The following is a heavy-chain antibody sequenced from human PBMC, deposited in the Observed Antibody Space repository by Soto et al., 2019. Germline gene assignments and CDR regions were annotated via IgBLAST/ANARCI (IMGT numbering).Heavy chain of an antibody. CDR3: ARRQIPPPTRGAANARGAMDV. Sequence: QVQLVESGGGVVQPGRSLRLSCAASGFTFNNYGMHWVRQAPGKGLEWLAVIWNDGSNSSYANSVKGRFTISRDNSKNTLYLQMSSLRAEDTVVKYCARRQIPPPTRGAANARGAMDVWGQGTTVTVSS. CDR2: IWNDGSNS. CDR1: GFTFNNYG. D-gene: IGHD6-13*01. V-gene: IGHV3-33*01. J-gene: IGHJ6*02.